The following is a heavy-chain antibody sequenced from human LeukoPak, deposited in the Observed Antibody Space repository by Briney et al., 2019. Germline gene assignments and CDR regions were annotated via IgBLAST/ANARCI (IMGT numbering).Heavy chain of an antibody. Sequence: GGSLRLSCAASGFTFSSYWMSWVRQAPGKGLEWVANIKQDGSEKYYVDSVKGRFTISRDNAKNSLYLQMNSLRAEDTAVYYCARDNYYGSGSYPYYYYYGMDVWGQGTTVTVSS. V-gene: IGHV3-7*01. CDR2: IKQDGSEK. CDR3: ARDNYYGSGSYPYYYYYGMDV. J-gene: IGHJ6*02. CDR1: GFTFSSYW. D-gene: IGHD3-10*01.